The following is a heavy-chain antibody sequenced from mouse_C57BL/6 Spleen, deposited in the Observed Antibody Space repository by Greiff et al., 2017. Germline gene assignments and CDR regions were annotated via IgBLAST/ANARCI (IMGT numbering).Heavy chain of an antibody. D-gene: IGHD2-4*01. V-gene: IGHV1-81*01. CDR1: GYTFTSYG. Sequence: QVQLQQSGAELARPGASVKLSCKASGYTFTSYGISWVKQRTGQGLECIGEIYPRSGNTYYNEKFKGKATLTADKSSSTAYMELRSLTSEDSAVYFCARYDYDEGGVVGDAMDYWGQGTSVTVSS. CDR2: IYPRSGNT. CDR3: ARYDYDEGGVVGDAMDY. J-gene: IGHJ4*01.